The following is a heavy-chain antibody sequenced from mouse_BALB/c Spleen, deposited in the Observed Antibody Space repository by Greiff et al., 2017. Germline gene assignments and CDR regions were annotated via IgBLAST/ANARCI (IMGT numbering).Heavy chain of an antibody. Sequence: LVKTGASVKISCKASGYSFTGYYMHWVKQSHGKSLEWIGYISCYNGATSYNQKFKGKATFTVDTSSSTAYMQFNSLTSEDSAVYYCARYDDYDGGGYAMDYWGQGTSVTVSS. CDR1: GYSFTGYY. V-gene: IGHV1S34*01. CDR2: ISCYNGAT. D-gene: IGHD2-4*01. CDR3: ARYDDYDGGGYAMDY. J-gene: IGHJ4*01.